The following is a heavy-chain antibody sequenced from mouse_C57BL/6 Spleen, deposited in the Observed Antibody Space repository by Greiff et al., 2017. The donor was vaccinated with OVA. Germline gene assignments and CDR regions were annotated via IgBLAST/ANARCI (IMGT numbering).Heavy chain of an antibody. CDR1: GYTFTSYW. CDR2: IDPSDSYT. CDR3: ARRLKVYFDY. V-gene: IGHV1-69*01. J-gene: IGHJ2*01. D-gene: IGHD1-3*01. Sequence: QVQLQQPGAELVMPGASVKLSCKASGYTFTSYWMHWVKQRPGQGLEWIGEIDPSDSYTNYNQKFKGKSTLTVDKSSSTAYMQRSSLTSEDSAVYYCARRLKVYFDYWGQGTTLTVSS.